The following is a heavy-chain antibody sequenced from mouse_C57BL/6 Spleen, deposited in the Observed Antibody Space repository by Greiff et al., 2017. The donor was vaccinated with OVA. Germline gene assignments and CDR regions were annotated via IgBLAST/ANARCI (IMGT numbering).Heavy chain of an antibody. V-gene: IGHV1-64*01. CDR3: ARSVEPGYFDD. CDR1: GYTFTSYW. J-gene: IGHJ2*01. Sequence: QVQLQQPGAELVKPGASVTLSCKASGYTFTSYWMHWVKQRPGQGLEWIGLIHPNSGSTNYNEKFKSKATLTVDKSSSTAYMQLSSLTSEDSAVYYCARSVEPGYFDDWGQGTTLTVSS. CDR2: IHPNSGST.